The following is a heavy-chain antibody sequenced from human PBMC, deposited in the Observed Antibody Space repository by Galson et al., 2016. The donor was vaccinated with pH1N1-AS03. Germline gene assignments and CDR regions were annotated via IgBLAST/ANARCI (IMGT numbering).Heavy chain of an antibody. J-gene: IGHJ4*02. Sequence: SLRLSCAASGFPFSGYSMNWVRQAPGKGLEWVSFISTTSSSIYYADSVKGRFTISRDNAKSSLFLQMNSLSDEDTAVYYCARDGPPQGISVAGSFDFWGQGTLVTVSS. V-gene: IGHV3-21*01. CDR3: ARDGPPQGISVAGSFDF. CDR2: ISTTSSSI. CDR1: GFPFSGYS. D-gene: IGHD6-19*01.